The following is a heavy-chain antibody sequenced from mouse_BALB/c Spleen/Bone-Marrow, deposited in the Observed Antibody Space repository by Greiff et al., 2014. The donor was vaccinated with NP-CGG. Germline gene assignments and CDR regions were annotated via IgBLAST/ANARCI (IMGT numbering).Heavy chain of an antibody. CDR3: ARKSSYDGVHTMDQ. Sequence: VKLMESGPGLVHPSQILSITCTVSGFSLTSYDIHWVRQSPGKGLEWLGVIWSGGSKAYNAAFISRLSISKDNSKSQVFFKMYRLQADDTAIYYCARKSSYDGVHTMDQWGQGTSVTVSS. J-gene: IGHJ4*01. CDR2: IWSGGSK. D-gene: IGHD2-3*01. CDR1: GFSLTSYD. V-gene: IGHV2-4-1*01.